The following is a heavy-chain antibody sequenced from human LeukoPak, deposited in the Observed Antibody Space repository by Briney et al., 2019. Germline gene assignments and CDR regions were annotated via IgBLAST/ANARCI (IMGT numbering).Heavy chain of an antibody. D-gene: IGHD6-13*01. Sequence: GRSLRLSCAASGFTFDDYAMHWVRQAPGKGLEWVAGISWNSGSIDYADSVKGRFTISRDNSKNSLYLQVNSLRAEDTALYYCAQTPYPRIAAAGTSGYFDYWGQGTLVTVSS. V-gene: IGHV3-9*01. J-gene: IGHJ4*02. CDR3: AQTPYPRIAAAGTSGYFDY. CDR1: GFTFDDYA. CDR2: ISWNSGSI.